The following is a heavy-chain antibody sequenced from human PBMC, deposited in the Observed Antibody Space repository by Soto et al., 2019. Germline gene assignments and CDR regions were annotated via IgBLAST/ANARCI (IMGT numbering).Heavy chain of an antibody. J-gene: IGHJ6*02. CDR1: GFTFGDYA. CDR2: IRSKAYGGTT. Sequence: GGSLRLSCTASGFTFGDYAMSWFRQAPGKGLEWVGFIRSKAYGGTTEYAASVKGRFTISRDDSKSIAYLQMNSLKTEDTAVYYCTRDRTYNWNFYYYYGMDVWRQGTTVTVSS. V-gene: IGHV3-49*03. CDR3: TRDRTYNWNFYYYYGMDV. D-gene: IGHD1-7*01.